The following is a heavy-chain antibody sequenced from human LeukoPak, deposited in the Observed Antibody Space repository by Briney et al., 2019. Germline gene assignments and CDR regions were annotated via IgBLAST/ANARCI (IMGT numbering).Heavy chain of an antibody. CDR2: ISGYNGNT. CDR1: GYTFTCYG. Sequence: GASVKVSCKASGYTFTCYGINWVRQAPGQGLEWMGWISGYNGNTNYAQKVQGRVTMTTDTSTSTAYMELRSLGSDDTAVYYCARRWSGYYMDVWGKGTTVTVSS. V-gene: IGHV1-18*01. CDR3: ARRWSGYYMDV. J-gene: IGHJ6*03.